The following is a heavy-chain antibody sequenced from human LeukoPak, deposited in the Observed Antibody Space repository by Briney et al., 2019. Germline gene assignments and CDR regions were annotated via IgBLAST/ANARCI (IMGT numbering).Heavy chain of an antibody. Sequence: GGSLRLSCSAAGFGISTYSMNWVRQAPGKGLEWVSSISSSGKYVYYGDSVKGRFTLSRDDAKNELYLQMNSLRAEDPALYYCARDRYVSSVGGMDVWGQGTTVTVSS. CDR2: ISSSGKYV. D-gene: IGHD6-6*01. J-gene: IGHJ6*02. CDR3: ARDRYVSSVGGMDV. CDR1: GFGISTYS. V-gene: IGHV3-21*06.